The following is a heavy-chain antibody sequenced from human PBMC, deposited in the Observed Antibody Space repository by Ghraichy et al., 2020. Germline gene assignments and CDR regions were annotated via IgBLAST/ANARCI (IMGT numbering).Heavy chain of an antibody. D-gene: IGHD3-3*01. CDR1: GGSFSGYY. V-gene: IGHV4-34*01. CDR2: INHSGST. CDR3: ARAWSGFLEWLPSSNWFDP. Sequence: SETLSLTCAVYGGSFSGYYWSWIRQPPGKGLEWIGEINHSGSTNYNPSLKSRVTISVDTSKNQFSLKLSSVTAADTAVYYCARAWSGFLEWLPSSNWFDPWGQGTLVTVSS. J-gene: IGHJ5*02.